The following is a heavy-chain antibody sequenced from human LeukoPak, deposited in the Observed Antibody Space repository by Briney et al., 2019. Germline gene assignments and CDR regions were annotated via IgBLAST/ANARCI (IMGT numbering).Heavy chain of an antibody. CDR3: ARDDYGGNSGLFDY. CDR2: ISAYNGNT. J-gene: IGHJ4*01. D-gene: IGHD4-23*01. CDR1: GYTFTSYG. Sequence: ASVKVSCKASGYTFTSYGISWVRQAPGQGLEWMGWISAYNGNTKYPQKFQGRVTITTETSTSTAYMELGSLRCDDTAVYYCARDDYGGNSGLFDYWGHGTLVTVSS. V-gene: IGHV1-18*01.